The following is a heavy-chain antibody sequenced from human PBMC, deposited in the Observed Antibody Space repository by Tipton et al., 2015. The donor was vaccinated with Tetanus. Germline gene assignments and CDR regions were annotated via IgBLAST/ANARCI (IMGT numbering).Heavy chain of an antibody. Sequence: LRLSCTVSGGSISNYYWSWIRQPPGKRLEWIGYIYYTGRTDYNPSLKSRVTISLDTSKNQFSLKLSSVTAADTAVYYCARTSGYLYSSYWGQGTLVTVSS. CDR2: IYYTGRT. D-gene: IGHD3-3*01. CDR1: GGSISNYY. J-gene: IGHJ1*01. V-gene: IGHV4-59*01. CDR3: ARTSGYLYSSY.